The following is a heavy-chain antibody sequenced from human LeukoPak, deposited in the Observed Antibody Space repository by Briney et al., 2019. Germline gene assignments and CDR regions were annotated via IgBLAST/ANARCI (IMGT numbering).Heavy chain of an antibody. CDR1: GFTFSSYG. J-gene: IGHJ4*02. D-gene: IGHD3-9*01. V-gene: IGHV3-30*02. CDR2: IRYDGSNK. CDR3: AKVPNYDILTGYSARGFYFDY. Sequence: GGSLRLSCEASGFTFSSYGMHWVRQAPGKGLEWVAFIRYDGSNKYYADSVKGRFTISRDNSKNTLYLQMNSLRAEDTAVYYCAKVPNYDILTGYSARGFYFDYWGQGALVTVSS.